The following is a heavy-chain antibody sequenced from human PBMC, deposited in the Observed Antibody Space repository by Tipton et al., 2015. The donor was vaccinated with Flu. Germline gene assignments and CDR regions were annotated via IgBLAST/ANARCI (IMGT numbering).Heavy chain of an antibody. CDR2: IFYTGSA. CDR3: ARVTTNGLDV. V-gene: IGHV4-59*01. Sequence: LRLSCTVSGGPFSSYYWSWIRQPPGKGLAWIGDIFYTGSANYNPSLKSRVTISLDTSKHQFSLKLESVTAADTAVYYCARVTTNGLDVWGLGTTVTVSS. J-gene: IGHJ6*02. D-gene: IGHD1-14*01. CDR1: GGPFSSYY.